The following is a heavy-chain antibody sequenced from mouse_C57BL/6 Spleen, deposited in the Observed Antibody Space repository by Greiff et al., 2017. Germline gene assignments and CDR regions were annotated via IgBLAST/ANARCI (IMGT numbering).Heavy chain of an antibody. CDR3: ADDYGAY. CDR1: GYSITSGYY. V-gene: IGHV3-6*01. D-gene: IGHD2-4*01. Sequence: DVKLVESGPGLVKPSQSLSLTCSVTGYSITSGYYWNWIRQFPGNKLEWMCYISYDGSNNYNPSLKNRISITRDTSKNQFFLKLNSVTTEDTATYYCADDYGAYWGQGTLVTVSA. J-gene: IGHJ3*01. CDR2: ISYDGSN.